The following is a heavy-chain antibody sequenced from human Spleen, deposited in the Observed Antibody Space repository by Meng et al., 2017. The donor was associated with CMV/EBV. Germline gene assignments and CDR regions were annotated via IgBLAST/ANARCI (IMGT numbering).Heavy chain of an antibody. D-gene: IGHD3-3*01. CDR2: IKQDGSEK. Sequence: GESLKISCAASGFTFDDHAMHWVRQAPGKGLEWVANIKQDGSEKYYVDSVKGRFTISRDNAKNSLYLQMNSLRAEDTAVYYCARGGIKGDFWSGPYYYYGMDVWGQGTTVTVSS. CDR3: ARGGIKGDFWSGPYYYYGMDV. V-gene: IGHV3-7*01. J-gene: IGHJ6*02. CDR1: GFTFDDHA.